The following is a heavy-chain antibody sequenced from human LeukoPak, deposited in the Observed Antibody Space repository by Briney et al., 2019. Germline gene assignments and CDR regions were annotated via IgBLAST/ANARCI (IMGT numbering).Heavy chain of an antibody. V-gene: IGHV3-30*02. CDR3: AKSLIAVGGSHFEY. D-gene: IGHD6-19*01. CDR1: GFTFSTYC. CDR2: MRNDGTDK. J-gene: IGHJ4*02. Sequence: GGSVSLLYAPSGFTFSTYCMHWVRQTPGKGLEWVVFMRNDGTDKYYADSVRGRFTISRKNTENTVYHQISSLKTEDTGLYFCAKSLIAVGGSHFEYWGQGNLVTVSS.